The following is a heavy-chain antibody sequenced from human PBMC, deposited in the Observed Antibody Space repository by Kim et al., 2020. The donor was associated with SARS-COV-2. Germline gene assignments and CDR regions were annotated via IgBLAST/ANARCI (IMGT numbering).Heavy chain of an antibody. CDR2: ISGSGGST. CDR3: ANSIVWVQTY. V-gene: IGHV3-23*01. D-gene: IGHD3-16*02. CDR1: GFTFSSYA. Sequence: GGSLRLSCAASGFTFSSYAMSWVRQAPGKGLDWVSAISGSGGSTYYADSVKGRFTISRDNSKNTLYLQMNSLRAEDTAVYYCANSIVWVQTYWGQGTLVTVSS. J-gene: IGHJ4*02.